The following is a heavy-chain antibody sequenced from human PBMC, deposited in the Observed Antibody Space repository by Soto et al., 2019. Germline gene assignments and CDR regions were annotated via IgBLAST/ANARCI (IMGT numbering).Heavy chain of an antibody. J-gene: IGHJ3*02. CDR2: TYYRSKWYN. D-gene: IGHD3-22*01. CDR1: GNSVSSNSAA. V-gene: IGHV6-1*01. CDR3: AREEWERLNYYDSSGYPAFDI. Sequence: SQTLSLTCAISGNSVSSNSAAWNWIRQSPSRGLEWLGRTYYRSKWYNDYAVSVKSRITINPDTSKNQFSLQLNSVTPEDTAVYYCAREEWERLNYYDSSGYPAFDIWGQGTIVTVSS.